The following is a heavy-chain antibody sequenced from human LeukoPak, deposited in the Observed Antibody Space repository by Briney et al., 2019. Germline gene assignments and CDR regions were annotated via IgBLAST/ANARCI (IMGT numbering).Heavy chain of an antibody. V-gene: IGHV3-7*01. D-gene: IGHD4-17*01. Sequence: SGGSLRLSCADSGFTFNNYWMNWVRQAPGKGLEWVANIKPDGSEKYYVDSVRGRFTISRDNAKNSLYLQMNSLRAEDTAVYCCARYGHYYGMDVWGQGTTVTVSS. CDR2: IKPDGSEK. CDR1: GFTFNNYW. CDR3: ARYGHYYGMDV. J-gene: IGHJ6*02.